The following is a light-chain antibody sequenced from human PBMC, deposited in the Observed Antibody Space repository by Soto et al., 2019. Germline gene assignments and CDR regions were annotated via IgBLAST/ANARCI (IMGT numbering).Light chain of an antibody. CDR2: DTS. V-gene: IGKV3D-15*01. CDR1: QCICDT. J-gene: IGKJ1*01. CDR3: HQYASSTGT. Sequence: IVMTPSPATLSVAPGEVATLSCRAIQCICDTLAGYQQKPGQTPRLLIYDTSIRAAGIPDRFSGSGSGTEFMLTISRLEPEDFAVYYCHQYASSTGTFGQGTKVDIK.